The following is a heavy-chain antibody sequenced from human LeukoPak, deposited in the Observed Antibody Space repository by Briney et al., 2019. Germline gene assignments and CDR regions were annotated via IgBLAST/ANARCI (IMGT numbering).Heavy chain of an antibody. CDR3: AKDEYPVWGQLVGSWFDP. J-gene: IGHJ5*02. CDR1: GFTFSSYG. V-gene: IGHV3-30*02. Sequence: GGSLRLSCAASGFTFSSYGMHWVRQAPGKGLEWVAFIRYDGSNKYYADSVKGRFTISRDNSKNTLYLQMNSLRAEDTAVYYCAKDEYPVWGQLVGSWFDPWGQGTLVTVSS. D-gene: IGHD6-13*01. CDR2: IRYDGSNK.